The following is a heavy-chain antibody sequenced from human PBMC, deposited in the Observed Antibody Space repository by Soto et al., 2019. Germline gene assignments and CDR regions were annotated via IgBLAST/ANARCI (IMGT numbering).Heavy chain of an antibody. D-gene: IGHD3-16*01. CDR2: IYHSGST. CDR1: GGSISSSNW. Sequence: QVQLQESGPGLVKPSGTLSLTCAVSGGSISSSNWWSWVRQPPGKGLEWIGEIYHSGSTNYNPSLKSRATISVDESNNQFSRNLSSLSAADTAVSYCARGGRSGEAYYSYYGMDVCGQGTTVTVS. J-gene: IGHJ6*01. V-gene: IGHV4-4*02. CDR3: ARGGRSGEAYYSYYGMDV.